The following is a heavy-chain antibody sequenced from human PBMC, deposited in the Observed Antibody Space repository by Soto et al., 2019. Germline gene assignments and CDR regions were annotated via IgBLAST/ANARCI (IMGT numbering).Heavy chain of an antibody. J-gene: IGHJ3*02. V-gene: IGHV3-11*01. Sequence: GGSLRLSCAASGFTFSDYYMSWIRQAPGKGLEWVSYISSSGSTIYYADSVKGRFTISRDNAKNSLYLQMNSLRAEDTAVYYCGSTNQAGGAGSYAFDIWGQGTMVTVSS. D-gene: IGHD3-10*01. CDR2: ISSSGSTI. CDR3: GSTNQAGGAGSYAFDI. CDR1: GFTFSDYY.